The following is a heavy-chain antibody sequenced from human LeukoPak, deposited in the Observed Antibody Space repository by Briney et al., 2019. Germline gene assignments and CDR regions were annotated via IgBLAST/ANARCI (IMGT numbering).Heavy chain of an antibody. V-gene: IGHV1-46*01. D-gene: IGHD4-23*01. CDR1: GYTFTSYY. J-gene: IGHJ4*02. CDR2: INPSGGST. Sequence: ASVKVSCKASGYTFTSYYMHWVRQAPGQGLEWMGIINPSGGSTSYAQKLQGRVTMTRDTSTSTVYMEMSSLGSEDTAVYYCARETGLGYGGNPGYWGQGTLVTVSS. CDR3: ARETGLGYGGNPGY.